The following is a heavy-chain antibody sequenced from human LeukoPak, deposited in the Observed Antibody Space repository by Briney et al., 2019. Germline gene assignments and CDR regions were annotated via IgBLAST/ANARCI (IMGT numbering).Heavy chain of an antibody. CDR3: ARTTSLTASGYDY. V-gene: IGHV3-23*01. D-gene: IGHD4-17*01. Sequence: GGSLRLSCAASGFTFSSYAMSWVRQAPGKGLEWVSAISGSGGNTYYADSVKGRFTISRDNSKNTLYLQMNNLRAEDTAVYFCARTTSLTASGYDYWGQGTLVTVSS. CDR1: GFTFSSYA. CDR2: ISGSGGNT. J-gene: IGHJ4*02.